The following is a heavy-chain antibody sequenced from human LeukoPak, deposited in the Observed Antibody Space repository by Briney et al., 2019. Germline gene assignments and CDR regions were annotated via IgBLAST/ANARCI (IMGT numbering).Heavy chain of an antibody. CDR3: ARGDEESSSWLYFDY. Sequence: SQTLSLTCTVSGGSISSGGYYWSWIRQPPGKGLEWIGYIYHSGSTYYNPSLKSRVTISVDRSKNQFSLKLSSVTAADTAVYYCARGDEESSSWLYFDYWGQGTLVTVSS. J-gene: IGHJ4*02. D-gene: IGHD6-13*01. V-gene: IGHV4-30-2*01. CDR1: GGSISSGGYY. CDR2: IYHSGST.